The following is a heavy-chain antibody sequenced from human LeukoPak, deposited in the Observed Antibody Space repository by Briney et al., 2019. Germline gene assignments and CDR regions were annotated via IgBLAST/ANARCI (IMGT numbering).Heavy chain of an antibody. V-gene: IGHV4-61*01. CDR3: ARGLNSGWYVDY. CDR2: IYYSGST. D-gene: IGHD5-12*01. Sequence: SETLSLTCTVSGGSVSSGSYYWSWIRQPPGKGLEWIGYIYYSGSTNYNPSLKSRVTISVDTSKNQFSLKLSSVTAADTAVYYCARGLNSGWYVDYWGQGTLVIVSS. CDR1: GGSVSSGSYY. J-gene: IGHJ4*02.